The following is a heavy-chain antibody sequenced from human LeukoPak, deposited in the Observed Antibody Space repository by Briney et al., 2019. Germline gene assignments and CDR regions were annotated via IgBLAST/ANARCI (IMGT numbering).Heavy chain of an antibody. V-gene: IGHV3-9*01. Sequence: PGGSLRLSCAASGFTFDDYAMHWVRQAPGKGLEWVSGISWNSGSIGYADSVKGRFTISRDNAKNSLYLQMNSLRAEDTAVYYCARDTAMEVDYWGQGTLVTVSS. CDR2: ISWNSGSI. J-gene: IGHJ4*02. D-gene: IGHD5-18*01. CDR3: ARDTAMEVDY. CDR1: GFTFDDYA.